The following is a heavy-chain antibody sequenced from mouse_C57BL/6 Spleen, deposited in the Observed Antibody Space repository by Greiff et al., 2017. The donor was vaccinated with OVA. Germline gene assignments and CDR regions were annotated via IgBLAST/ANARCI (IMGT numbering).Heavy chain of an antibody. Sequence: EVKLEESGGDLVKPGGSLKLSCAASGFTFSSYGMSWVRQTPDKRLEWVATISSGGSYTYYPDSVKGRFTISRDNAKNTLYLQRSSLKSEDTARYNCARHPGYDYSWFAYWGQGTLVTVSA. CDR1: GFTFSSYG. D-gene: IGHD2-4*01. J-gene: IGHJ3*01. V-gene: IGHV5-6*02. CDR3: ARHPGYDYSWFAY. CDR2: ISSGGSYT.